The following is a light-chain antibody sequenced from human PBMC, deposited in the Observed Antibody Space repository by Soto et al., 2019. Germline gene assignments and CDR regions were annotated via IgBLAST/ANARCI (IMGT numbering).Light chain of an antibody. V-gene: IGKV3-11*01. Sequence: EIVFTQSPATLSLSPGERATLSCRASQSVSSYLAWYQQKPGQAPRLLIYDASNRATGIPARFSGSGSGTDFTLTISSLEPEDFAVYYCQQRSNWPPSLTFGGGTTV. CDR2: DAS. J-gene: IGKJ4*01. CDR1: QSVSSY. CDR3: QQRSNWPPSLT.